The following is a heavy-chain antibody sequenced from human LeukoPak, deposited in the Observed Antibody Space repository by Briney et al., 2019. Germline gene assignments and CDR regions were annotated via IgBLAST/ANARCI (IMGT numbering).Heavy chain of an antibody. V-gene: IGHV3-23*01. D-gene: IGHD2-15*01. J-gene: IGHJ4*02. CDR2: ISGSGGST. CDR1: GFTFSSYA. Sequence: PGGSLRLSCAASGFTFSSYAMSWVRQAPGKGLEWVSTISGSGGSTYYADSVKGQFTISRDNSKNTLYLQMNSLRAEDTAVYYCAKARYCSGGSCYSDYWGQGTLVTVSS. CDR3: AKARYCSGGSCYSDY.